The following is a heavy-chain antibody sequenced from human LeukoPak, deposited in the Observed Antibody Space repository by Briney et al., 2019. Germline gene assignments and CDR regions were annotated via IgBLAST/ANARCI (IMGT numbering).Heavy chain of an antibody. CDR2: ISPHNVNT. CDR1: GYTFSSYD. D-gene: IGHD3-22*01. Sequence: ASVKVSCKASGYTFSSYDIHWVRQATGQGLEWMGWISPHNVNTNYAQTFQGRVTMTTDTSTSTAYMELRSLRSDDTAVYYCARVRALDSSGYYNLIDAFDIWGQGAMVTVSS. J-gene: IGHJ3*02. V-gene: IGHV1-18*01. CDR3: ARVRALDSSGYYNLIDAFDI.